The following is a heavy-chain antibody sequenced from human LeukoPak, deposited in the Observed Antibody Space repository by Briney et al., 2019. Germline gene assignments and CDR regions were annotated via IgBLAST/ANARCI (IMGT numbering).Heavy chain of an antibody. Sequence: GGSLRLSCAASGFTFSSYGMSWVRQAPGKGLEWVSLISWDGGSTYYADSVKGRFTISRDNSKNSLYLQMNSLRAEDTALYYCAKDFYDSSGYSLTFDYWGQGTLVTVSS. CDR1: GFTFSSYG. J-gene: IGHJ4*02. CDR3: AKDFYDSSGYSLTFDY. V-gene: IGHV3-43D*03. CDR2: ISWDGGST. D-gene: IGHD3-22*01.